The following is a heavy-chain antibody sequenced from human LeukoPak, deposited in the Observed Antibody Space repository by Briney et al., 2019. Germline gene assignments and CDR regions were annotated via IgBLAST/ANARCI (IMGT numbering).Heavy chain of an antibody. D-gene: IGHD5-24*01. CDR1: GGSISSGSYY. V-gene: IGHV4-61*02. J-gene: IGHJ4*02. Sequence: SETLSLTCTVSGGSISSGSYYWSWIRQPAGKGLEWIGRIYTSGSTNYNPSLKSRVTISVDTSKNQFSPKLTSVTAADTAVYYCARQSARDLDSWGQGTLVTVSS. CDR3: ARQSARDLDS. CDR2: IYTSGST.